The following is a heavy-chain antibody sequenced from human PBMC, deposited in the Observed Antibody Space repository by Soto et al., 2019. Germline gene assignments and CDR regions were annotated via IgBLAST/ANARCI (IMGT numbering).Heavy chain of an antibody. CDR3: ARENGLMVYALDY. J-gene: IGHJ4*02. CDR2: IHYSGST. V-gene: IGHV4-39*07. Sequence: SETLSLTCRVSGDSISDTIYYWGWIRQPPGMGLEWIGSIHYSGSTYYNPSLKSRVTISVDTSKNQFSLKLSSVTAADTAVYYCARENGLMVYALDYWGQGTLVTVSS. CDR1: GDSISDTIYY. D-gene: IGHD2-8*01.